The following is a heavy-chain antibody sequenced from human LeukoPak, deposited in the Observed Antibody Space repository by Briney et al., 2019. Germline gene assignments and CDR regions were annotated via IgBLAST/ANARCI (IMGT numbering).Heavy chain of an antibody. CDR3: ARDYAYYYDSSGYH. J-gene: IGHJ4*02. Sequence: GGSLRLSCAASGFTFSDYYMSWIRQAPGKGLEWVSYISSSGSTIYYADSVKGRFTISRGNAKNSLYLQMNSLRAEDTAVYYCARDYAYYYDSSGYHWGQGTLVTVSS. D-gene: IGHD3-22*01. CDR2: ISSSGSTI. V-gene: IGHV3-11*01. CDR1: GFTFSDYY.